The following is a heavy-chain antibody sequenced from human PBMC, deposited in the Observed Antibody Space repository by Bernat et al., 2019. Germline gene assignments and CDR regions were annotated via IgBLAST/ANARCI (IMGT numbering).Heavy chain of an antibody. CDR1: GGSISSSSYY. Sequence: QLQLQESGPGLVKPSETLSLTCTVSGGSISSSSYYWGWIRQPPGKGLEWIGSIYYSGSTYYNPSLKSRVTISVDTSKNQFSLKLSSVTAADTAVYYCVFLSSDYYYYGMDVWGQGTTVTVSS. D-gene: IGHD3-3*01. CDR3: VFLSSDYYYYGMDV. CDR2: IYYSGST. J-gene: IGHJ6*02. V-gene: IGHV4-39*01.